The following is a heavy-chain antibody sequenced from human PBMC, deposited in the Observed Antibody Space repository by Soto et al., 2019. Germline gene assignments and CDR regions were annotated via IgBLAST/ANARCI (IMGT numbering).Heavy chain of an antibody. V-gene: IGHV4-39*01. Sequence: QLQLQESGPGLVKPSETLSLTCTVSGGSISSSSYYWGWIRQPPGKGLEWIGSIYYSGSTYYNPSLKSRVTISVDTSKNQFSLKLSSVTAADTAVYYCARLSDSGSYYGIRGYWGQGTLVTVSS. D-gene: IGHD1-26*01. CDR3: ARLSDSGSYYGIRGY. CDR1: GGSISSSSYY. J-gene: IGHJ4*02. CDR2: IYYSGST.